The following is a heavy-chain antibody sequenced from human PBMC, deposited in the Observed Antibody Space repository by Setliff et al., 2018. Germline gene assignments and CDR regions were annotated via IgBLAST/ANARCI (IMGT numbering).Heavy chain of an antibody. CDR3: ARLSPYNTGPPFDY. CDR1: GDSIFDNY. CDR2: ISYTGST. Sequence: ETLSLTCSVSGDSIFDNYWSWIRQSPGRGLEWIAYISYTGSTNYNPSLKSRVTISLDTSKNHFSLNLRSVTAADAAVYYCARLSPYNTGPPFDYWGQGTLVTVSS. D-gene: IGHD2-8*02. V-gene: IGHV4-59*08. J-gene: IGHJ4*02.